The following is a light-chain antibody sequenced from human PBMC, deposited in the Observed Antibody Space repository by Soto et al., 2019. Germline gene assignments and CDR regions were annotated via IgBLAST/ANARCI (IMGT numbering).Light chain of an antibody. CDR3: QQYNNWPPIT. Sequence: EIVLTKSPATLSLSPGERATLSCRASQSVGSFLAWYQQKPGQAPRLFIYDTSIRATGIPARFSGSGSGTDFTLTISSLQSEDSAVYYCQQYNNWPPITFGQGTRLEIK. CDR2: DTS. V-gene: IGKV3-11*01. J-gene: IGKJ5*01. CDR1: QSVGSF.